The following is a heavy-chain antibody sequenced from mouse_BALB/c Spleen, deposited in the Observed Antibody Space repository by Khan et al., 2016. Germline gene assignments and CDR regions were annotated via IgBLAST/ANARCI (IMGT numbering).Heavy chain of an antibody. CDR3: ARDGKLPFAY. D-gene: IGHD1-1*01. J-gene: IGHJ3*01. Sequence: QIQLVQSGPELKKPGETVKISCKASGYTFTNYGMNWVKQAPGKGLKWMAWINTYTGEPTYADDCKGRLAFSLETSASTAYLQINTLQNEDTATYFCARDGKLPFAYWGQGTLFTVSA. CDR1: GYTFTNYG. V-gene: IGHV9-3-1*01. CDR2: INTYTGEP.